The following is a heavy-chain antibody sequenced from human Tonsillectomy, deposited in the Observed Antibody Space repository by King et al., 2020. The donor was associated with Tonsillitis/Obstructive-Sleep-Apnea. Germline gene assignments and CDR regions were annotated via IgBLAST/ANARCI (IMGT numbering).Heavy chain of an antibody. CDR2: ISRSGDTI. J-gene: IGHJ6*03. CDR3: ARGEEGITAVAMWYYNMDV. Sequence: VQLVQSGGGLVKPGGSLRLSCTASGFTFSDYYMTWIRQAPGKGLEWVSYISRSGDTIYSADSVRGRCTISRDNAKHSLYLQMNSMRDEDTAVYYCARGEEGITAVAMWYYNMDVWGKXTTVTASS. V-gene: IGHV3-11*01. D-gene: IGHD6-13*01. CDR1: GFTFSDYY.